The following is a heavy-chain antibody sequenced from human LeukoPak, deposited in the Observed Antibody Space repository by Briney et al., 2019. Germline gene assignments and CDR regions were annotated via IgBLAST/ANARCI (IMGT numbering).Heavy chain of an antibody. V-gene: IGHV4-59*08. J-gene: IGHJ4*02. CDR3: ARSHDYGDYVEY. CDR1: GGSISRYY. D-gene: IGHD4-17*01. CDR2: IYYSGST. Sequence: PSETLSLTCTVSGGSISRYYWSWIRQSPGKGLEWIGYIYYSGSTNYNPSLKSRVTISVDTSKNQFSLKLNSVTAADTAVYFRARSHDYGDYVEYWGQGTLVTVSS.